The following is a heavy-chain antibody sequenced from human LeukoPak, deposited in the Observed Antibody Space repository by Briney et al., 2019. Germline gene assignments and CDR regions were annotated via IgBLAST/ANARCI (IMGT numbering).Heavy chain of an antibody. CDR2: ISWDGGST. D-gene: IGHD3-22*01. Sequence: PGGSLRLSCAASGFTFDDYAMHWVRQAPGKGLEWVSLISWDGGSTYYADSVKGRFTISRDNSKNSLYLQMNSLRAEDTALYYCAKGSYYYDSSGYSFDYWGQGTLVTVSS. J-gene: IGHJ4*02. CDR3: AKGSYYYDSSGYSFDY. CDR1: GFTFDDYA. V-gene: IGHV3-43D*03.